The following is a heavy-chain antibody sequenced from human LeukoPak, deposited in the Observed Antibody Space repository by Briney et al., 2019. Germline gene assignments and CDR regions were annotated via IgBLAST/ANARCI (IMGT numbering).Heavy chain of an antibody. CDR3: ARDGAPYYDILTGSTNWFDP. D-gene: IGHD3-9*01. V-gene: IGHV1-18*01. CDR1: GYSFITYG. J-gene: IGHJ5*02. Sequence: GASVKVSCKTSGYSFITYGISWVRQAPGQGLEWMGWITAYNGNTKSAQKLQDRVTMTTDTSTSTAYMELRSLRSDDTAVYYCARDGAPYYDILTGSTNWFDPWGQGTLVTVSS. CDR2: ITAYNGNT.